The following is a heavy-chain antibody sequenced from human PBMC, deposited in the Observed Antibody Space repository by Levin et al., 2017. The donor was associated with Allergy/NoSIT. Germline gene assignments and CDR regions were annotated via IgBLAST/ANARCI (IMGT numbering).Heavy chain of an antibody. CDR1: GGSTRLGGYY. CDR3: VRAQTGYVSPFDF. V-gene: IGHV4-31*03. D-gene: IGHD3-9*01. Sequence: SETLSLTCSVSGGSTRLGGYYWGWIRQHPVKGLEWLGYIYYSGETFYNPSVESRLVISHDTSKNQFSLKLTSLTAADTAVYYCVRAQTGYVSPFDFWGPGTLVTVSS. J-gene: IGHJ4*02. CDR2: IYYSGET.